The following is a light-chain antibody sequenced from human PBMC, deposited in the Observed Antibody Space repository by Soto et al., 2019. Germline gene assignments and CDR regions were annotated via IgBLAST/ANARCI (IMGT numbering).Light chain of an antibody. Sequence: TVLTQSPGTLSLSPGERATLSCRASQSVSSTYVSWYQQKPGQAPRLLIFGASSRATRIPDRFSGSGSGTDFTLTISRLEPEDFAVYYCQQSANSPVTFGQGTKLEIK. J-gene: IGKJ2*01. CDR3: QQSANSPVT. CDR1: QSVSSTY. V-gene: IGKV3-20*01. CDR2: GAS.